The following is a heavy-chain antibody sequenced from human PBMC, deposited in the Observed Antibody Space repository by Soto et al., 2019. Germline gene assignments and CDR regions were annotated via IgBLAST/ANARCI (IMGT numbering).Heavy chain of an antibody. CDR3: ARIYCGGDCYSALSVPRFDP. V-gene: IGHV4-61*01. D-gene: IGHD2-21*02. Sequence: PSETLSLTCTVSGGSVSSGSYYWSWIRQPPGKGLEWIGYIYYSGSTNYKPSLKSRVTISVDTSKNQFSLKLSSVTAADTAVYYCARIYCGGDCYSALSVPRFDPWGQGTLVTVSS. CDR1: GGSVSSGSYY. CDR2: IYYSGST. J-gene: IGHJ5*02.